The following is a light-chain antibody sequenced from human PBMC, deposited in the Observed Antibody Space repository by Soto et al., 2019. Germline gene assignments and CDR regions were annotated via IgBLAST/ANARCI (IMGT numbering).Light chain of an antibody. CDR3: QQLNSYPRT. CDR2: GAS. Sequence: IQLTQSPSSLSASVGDRVTITCRASQAISSYLAWYQQKPGRAPNLLIYGASTLQSGVPSRFSGSGSGTDFTLTISSLQPEDFATYYCQQLNSYPRTFGQGTKVEFK. J-gene: IGKJ1*01. V-gene: IGKV1-9*01. CDR1: QAISSY.